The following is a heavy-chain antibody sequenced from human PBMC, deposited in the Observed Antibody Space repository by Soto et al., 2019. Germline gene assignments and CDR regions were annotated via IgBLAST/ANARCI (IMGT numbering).Heavy chain of an antibody. D-gene: IGHD3-16*02. V-gene: IGHV1-18*01. CDR2: ISAYNGNT. J-gene: IGHJ4*02. Sequence: GASVKVSCKASGYTFTSYGISWVRQAPGQGLEWMGWISAYNGNTNYAQKLQGRVTMTTDTSTSTAYMELRSLRSDDTAVYYCARDRLNGMITFGGVIVSDYWGQGTLVTVSS. CDR1: GYTFTSYG. CDR3: ARDRLNGMITFGGVIVSDY.